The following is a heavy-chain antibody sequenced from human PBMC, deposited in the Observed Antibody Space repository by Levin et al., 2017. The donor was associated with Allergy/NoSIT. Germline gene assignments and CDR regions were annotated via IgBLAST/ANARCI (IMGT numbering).Heavy chain of an antibody. CDR2: IIPILGIA. V-gene: IGHV1-69*04. D-gene: IGHD3-22*01. J-gene: IGHJ5*02. Sequence: SVKVSCKASGGTFSSYAISWVRQAPGQGLEWMGRIIPILGIANYAQKFQGRVTITADKSTSTAYMELSSLRSEDTAVYYCARVGSHYYDSSGSGFDPWGQGTLVTVSS. CDR3: ARVGSHYYDSSGSGFDP. CDR1: GGTFSSYA.